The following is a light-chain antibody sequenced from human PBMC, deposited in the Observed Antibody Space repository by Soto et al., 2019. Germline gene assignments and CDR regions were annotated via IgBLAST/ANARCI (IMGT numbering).Light chain of an antibody. Sequence: ETVLTQSPGTLSLSPGERATLSCRASQSVNSNYLAWYQQKPGQAPRLLIYGASSRATGIPDRFSGSGSGTDFILPISRLEPDDFAVYYCQQYGRSPRTFGQGTKVEIK. CDR2: GAS. CDR3: QQYGRSPRT. J-gene: IGKJ1*01. V-gene: IGKV3-20*01. CDR1: QSVNSNY.